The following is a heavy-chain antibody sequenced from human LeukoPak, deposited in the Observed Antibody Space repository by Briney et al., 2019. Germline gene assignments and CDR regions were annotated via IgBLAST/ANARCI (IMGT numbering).Heavy chain of an antibody. CDR3: ARGQLLFDYYYGMDV. CDR2: IKQDGSEK. D-gene: IGHD2-2*01. Sequence: PGGSLRLSCAASGFTFSSCWMSWVRQAPGKGLEWVANIKQDGSEKYYVDSVKGRFTISRDNAKNSLYLQMNSLRAEDTAVYYCARGQLLFDYYYGMDVWGQGTTVTVSS. J-gene: IGHJ6*02. CDR1: GFTFSSCW. V-gene: IGHV3-7*01.